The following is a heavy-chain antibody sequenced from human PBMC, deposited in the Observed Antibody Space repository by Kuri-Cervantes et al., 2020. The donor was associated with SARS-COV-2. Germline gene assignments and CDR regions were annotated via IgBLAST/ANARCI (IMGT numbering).Heavy chain of an antibody. D-gene: IGHD2-21*01. CDR2: ISYDGSNK. CDR3: AKDRAGVHDF. CDR1: GFTFSSYA. J-gene: IGHJ4*02. Sequence: GESLKISCAASGFTFSSYAMHWVRQAPGKGLEWVAVISYDGSNKYYADSVKGRFTISRDNSKNTLCLQMKSLRDEDTAIYYCAKDRAGVHDFWGQGTLVTVSS. V-gene: IGHV3-30-3*01.